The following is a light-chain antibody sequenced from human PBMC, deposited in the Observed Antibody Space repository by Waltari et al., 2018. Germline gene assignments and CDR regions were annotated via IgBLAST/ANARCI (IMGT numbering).Light chain of an antibody. CDR3: STWDSSLSVGV. CDR1: SSNIGDNY. J-gene: IGLJ3*02. CDR2: ENN. V-gene: IGLV1-51*02. Sequence: QSVLTQPPSVSAAPGQKGTISCSGSSSNIGDNYVSWYQQLPRTAPKLLIYENNKQPPGMPDRCSCAKSGTSATLGITGLQTGDEADHYCSTWDSSLSVGVFGGGTKLTVL.